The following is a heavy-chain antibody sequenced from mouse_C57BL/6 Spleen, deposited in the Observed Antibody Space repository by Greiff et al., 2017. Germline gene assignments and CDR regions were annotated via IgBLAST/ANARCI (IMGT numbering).Heavy chain of an antibody. CDR2: IYPGSGST. Sequence: QVQLQQSGAELVKPGASVKMSCKASGYTFTSYWITWVKQRPGQGLEWIGDIYPGSGSTNYNEKFKSKATLTVDTSSSTAYMQLSSLTSEDSAVYYCARGNYGSSLDYAMDYWGQGTSVTVSS. V-gene: IGHV1-55*01. CDR1: GYTFTSYW. D-gene: IGHD1-1*01. J-gene: IGHJ4*01. CDR3: ARGNYGSSLDYAMDY.